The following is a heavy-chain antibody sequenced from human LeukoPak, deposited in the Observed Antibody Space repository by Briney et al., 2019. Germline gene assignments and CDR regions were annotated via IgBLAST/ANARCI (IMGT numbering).Heavy chain of an antibody. V-gene: IGHV3-11*04. D-gene: IGHD6-6*01. CDR2: ISSSGTTI. Sequence: GGSLRLSCAASGFIFSDCYMSWIRQAPGKGLEWVSYISSSGTTIYYAESVKGRFTISRDNAKNSVYLQMNSLTAEDTAVYYCARRVSSSYYYYYLDVWGKGTTVTVSS. CDR1: GFIFSDCY. J-gene: IGHJ6*03. CDR3: ARRVSSSYYYYYLDV.